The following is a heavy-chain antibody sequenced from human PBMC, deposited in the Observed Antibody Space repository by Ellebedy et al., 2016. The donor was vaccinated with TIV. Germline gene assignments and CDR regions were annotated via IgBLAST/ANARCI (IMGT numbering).Heavy chain of an antibody. CDR1: GFTFDDYG. CDR3: ASLRYGSGSYNQYYYYGMDV. CDR2: INHSGST. V-gene: IGHV4-34*01. D-gene: IGHD3-10*01. Sequence: ESLKISCAASGFTFDDYGMSWIRQPPGKGLEWIGEINHSGSTNYNPSLKSRVTISVDTSKNQFSLKLSSVTAADTAVYYCASLRYGSGSYNQYYYYGMDVWGQGTTVTVSS. J-gene: IGHJ6*02.